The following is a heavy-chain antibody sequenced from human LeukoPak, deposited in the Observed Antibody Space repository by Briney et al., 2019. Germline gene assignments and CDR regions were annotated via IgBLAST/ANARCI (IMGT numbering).Heavy chain of an antibody. D-gene: IGHD6-25*01. CDR3: AKDGPSGPDY. V-gene: IGHV3-7*01. Sequence: GGSLRLSCVASGFTFSTYWMSWVRQAPGKGLECVANIKSDGSNKYYADSVKGRFTISRDNSKNTLYLQMNSLRAEDTAVYYCAKDGPSGPDYWGQGTLVTVSS. J-gene: IGHJ4*02. CDR2: IKSDGSNK. CDR1: GFTFSTYW.